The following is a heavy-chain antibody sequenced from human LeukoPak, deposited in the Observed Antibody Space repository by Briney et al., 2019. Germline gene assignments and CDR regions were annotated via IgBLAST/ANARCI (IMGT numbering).Heavy chain of an antibody. J-gene: IGHJ4*02. V-gene: IGHV3-7*01. CDR2: IKQDGSEK. D-gene: IGHD6-6*01. CDR3: ARDYSSSSEGEGYFDY. CDR1: GFTFSSYW. Sequence: GGSLRLSCTASGFTFSSYWMSWVRQAPGKGLEWVANIKQDGSEKYYVDSVKGRFTISRDNAKNSLYLQMNSLRAEDTAVYYCARDYSSSSEGEGYFDYWGQGTLVTVSS.